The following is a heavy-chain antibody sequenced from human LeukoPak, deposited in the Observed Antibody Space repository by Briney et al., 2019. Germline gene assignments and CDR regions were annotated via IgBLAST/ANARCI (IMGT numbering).Heavy chain of an antibody. Sequence: SETLSLTCTVAGGSISSSSYYWGWIRQPPGKGLEWIGSIFYSGDTYYNASLKSRVTISVDTSKKHFSLKLTSVTSADTAVYYCARRTSGGGLFDYWGQGTLVTVSS. V-gene: IGHV4-39*02. J-gene: IGHJ4*02. D-gene: IGHD3-10*01. CDR1: GGSISSSSYY. CDR2: IFYSGDT. CDR3: ARRTSGGGLFDY.